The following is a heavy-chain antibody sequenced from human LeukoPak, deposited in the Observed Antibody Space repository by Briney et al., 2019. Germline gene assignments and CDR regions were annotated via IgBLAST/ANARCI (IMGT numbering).Heavy chain of an antibody. CDR2: IKQDGSEK. Sequence: GGSLRLSCAASGFTFSSYWMSWVRQAPGKGLEWGANIKQDGSEKYYVDSVKGRFTISRDNAKNSLYPQMNSLRAEDTAVYYCATESDYGDYYFDYWGQGTLVTVSS. CDR3: ATESDYGDYYFDY. V-gene: IGHV3-7*01. J-gene: IGHJ4*02. D-gene: IGHD4-17*01. CDR1: GFTFSSYW.